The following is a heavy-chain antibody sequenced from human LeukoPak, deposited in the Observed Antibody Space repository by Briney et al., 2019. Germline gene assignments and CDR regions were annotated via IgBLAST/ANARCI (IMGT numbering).Heavy chain of an antibody. CDR1: GFTFSSYS. D-gene: IGHD1-26*01. V-gene: IGHV3-48*04. Sequence: GSLRLSCAASGFTFSSYSMNWVRQAPGKGLEWVSFISSSSSTIYYADSVKGRFTISRDNAKNPLYLQMNSLRAEDTAVYYCARDRGGSYSAIDCWGQGTLVTVAS. CDR2: ISSSSSTI. CDR3: ARDRGGSYSAIDC. J-gene: IGHJ4*02.